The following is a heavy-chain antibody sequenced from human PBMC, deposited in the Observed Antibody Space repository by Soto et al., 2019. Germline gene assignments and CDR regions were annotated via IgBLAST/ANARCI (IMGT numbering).Heavy chain of an antibody. D-gene: IGHD2-15*01. CDR3: AKNGCSYPACYPHYHYVDV. Sequence: EVQLLESGGGLVQPGGSLRLSCAASGFRLSDSAVSWVRQAPGKGLEWVSSLTVTGDSAFYSDSVKGRFTISRDISKSTRYLQMNSLRAEDTAVYYCAKNGCSYPACYPHYHYVDVWASGPTVAVSS. CDR2: LTVTGDSA. J-gene: IGHJ6*03. V-gene: IGHV3-23*01. CDR1: GFRLSDSA.